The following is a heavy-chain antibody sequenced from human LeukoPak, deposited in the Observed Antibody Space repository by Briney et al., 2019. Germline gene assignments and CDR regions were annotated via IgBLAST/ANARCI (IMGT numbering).Heavy chain of an antibody. CDR2: IIPIFGTA. J-gene: IGHJ4*02. CDR3: AREFSRYCSSTSCYPGLWFGEDFHFDY. V-gene: IGHV1-69*13. Sequence: SVKVSCKASGGTFISYAISWVRQAPGQGLEWMGGIIPIFGTANYAQKFQGRVTITADESTSTAYMELSSLRSEDTAVYYCAREFSRYCSSTSCYPGLWFGEDFHFDYWGQGTLVTVSS. CDR1: GGTFISYA. D-gene: IGHD2-2*01.